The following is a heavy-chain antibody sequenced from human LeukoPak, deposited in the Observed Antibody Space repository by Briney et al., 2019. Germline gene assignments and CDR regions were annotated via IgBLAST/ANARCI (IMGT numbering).Heavy chain of an antibody. J-gene: IGHJ3*01. Sequence: SETLSLTCTVSGGSIRSEDYYWSWVRQSPGKTLEWIGYMYHTGSSIYNPSLKSRVSISLDTSKNELSLRLTFVTAADTAIYYCAADQGGSSHRYAFEAWGQGTMVTVSS. D-gene: IGHD1-26*01. CDR3: AADQGGSSHRYAFEA. CDR2: MYHTGSS. V-gene: IGHV4-61*08. CDR1: GGSIRSEDYY.